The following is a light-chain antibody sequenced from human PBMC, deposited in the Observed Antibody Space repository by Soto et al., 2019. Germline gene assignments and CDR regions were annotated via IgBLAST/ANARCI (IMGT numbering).Light chain of an antibody. J-gene: IGKJ4*01. CDR3: QQRSNWPLT. Sequence: EIVLTQSPATLSLSPGERATISCRASQSVYSYLAWYQQKPGQAPRLLIYDASNRATGIPARFSGSGSGTDFTLTISSLEPEDFAVYYCQQRSNWPLTFGGGTKVDIK. CDR2: DAS. V-gene: IGKV3-11*01. CDR1: QSVYSY.